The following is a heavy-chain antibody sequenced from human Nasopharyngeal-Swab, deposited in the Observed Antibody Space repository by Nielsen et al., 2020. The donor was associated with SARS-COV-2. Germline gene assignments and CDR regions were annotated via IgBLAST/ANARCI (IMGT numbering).Heavy chain of an antibody. J-gene: IGHJ6*02. V-gene: IGHV4-59*11. CDR1: GGSIVSHY. CDR2: IYSTEIT. CDR3: ARWLVGATKDYGMDV. D-gene: IGHD1-26*01. Sequence: SETLSLTCTVSGGSIVSHYWNWIRLSPGKGLEWIGYIYSTEITNYNPSLKSRVTISVDASKNQFSLKLSSVTAADTAVYYCARWLVGATKDYGMDVWGQGTTVTVSS.